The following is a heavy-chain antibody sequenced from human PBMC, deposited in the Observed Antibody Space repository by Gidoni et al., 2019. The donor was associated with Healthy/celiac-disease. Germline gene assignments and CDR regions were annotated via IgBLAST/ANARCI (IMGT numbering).Heavy chain of an antibody. D-gene: IGHD3-9*01. V-gene: IGHV1-18*04. CDR3: ARNQPYFDWLFKANENDAFDI. Sequence: QVQLVQSGAEVKKPGASVKVSCKASGYTFTSYGISWVRQAPGQGLEWMGWISAYNGNTNYAQKLQGRVTMTTDTSTSTAYMELRSLRSDDTAVYYCARNQPYFDWLFKANENDAFDIWGQGTMVTVSS. J-gene: IGHJ3*02. CDR1: GYTFTSYG. CDR2: ISAYNGNT.